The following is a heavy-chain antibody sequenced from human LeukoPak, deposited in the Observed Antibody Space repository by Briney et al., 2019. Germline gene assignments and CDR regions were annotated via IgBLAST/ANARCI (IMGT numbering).Heavy chain of an antibody. CDR1: GASISNTDW. D-gene: IGHD1-26*01. CDR2: IYHSGTT. CDR3: ARASSGSYSRYFDY. Sequence: SGTLSLTCAVSGASISNTDWWSWVRPPPGKGLEWIGEIYHSGTTNYNPSLKSRVTISVDKSKNQFSLNLSSVTAADTAVYYCARASSGSYSRYFDYWGQGTLVTVSS. V-gene: IGHV4-4*02. J-gene: IGHJ4*02.